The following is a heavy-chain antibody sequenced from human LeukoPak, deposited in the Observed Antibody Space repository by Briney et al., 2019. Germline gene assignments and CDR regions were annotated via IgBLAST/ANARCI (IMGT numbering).Heavy chain of an antibody. J-gene: IGHJ4*02. V-gene: IGHV4-39*01. CDR3: ARRAAMITDFVDY. CDR1: GGSISSSSYF. D-gene: IGHD2-2*01. Sequence: SETLSLTCTVSGGSISSSSYFWDWIRQPPGKGLEWIGSIYYTGNTYYTPSLKNRVTISVDTSKNQFSLKLSSVTAADTAVCYCARRAAMITDFVDYWGQGTLVTVSS. CDR2: IYYTGNT.